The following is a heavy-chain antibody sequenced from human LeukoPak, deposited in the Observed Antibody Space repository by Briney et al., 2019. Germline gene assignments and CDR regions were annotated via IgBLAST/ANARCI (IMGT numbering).Heavy chain of an antibody. Sequence: GSLRLSCAASGFPLANTWMHWVRQAPGKGLVWVSLITGDGSSSNYADSVKGRFTISRDNAKNTLYLQMHSLRAEDTAVYYCVIGGTYGSGSWGQGTLVTVSS. CDR3: VIGGTYGSGS. D-gene: IGHD3-10*01. J-gene: IGHJ4*02. CDR1: GFPLANTW. V-gene: IGHV3-74*01. CDR2: ITGDGSSS.